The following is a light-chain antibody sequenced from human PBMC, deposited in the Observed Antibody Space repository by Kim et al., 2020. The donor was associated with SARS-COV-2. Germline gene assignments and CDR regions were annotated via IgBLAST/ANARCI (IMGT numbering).Light chain of an antibody. J-gene: IGLJ3*02. Sequence: QSALTQPASVSGSPGQSITISCTGTSSDVGGQTYISWYQQHPGKAPKLMIHDVTKRPSGVSVRFSGSKSGNTASLTISGLQAEDEADYYCSSFTSSSTWVFGGGTQLTVL. CDR3: SSFTSSSTWV. V-gene: IGLV2-14*03. CDR2: DVT. CDR1: SSDVGGQTY.